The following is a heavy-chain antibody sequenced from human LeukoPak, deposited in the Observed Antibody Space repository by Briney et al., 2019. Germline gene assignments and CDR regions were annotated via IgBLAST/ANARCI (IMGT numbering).Heavy chain of an antibody. CDR3: ARHGYSYGYAFDY. J-gene: IGHJ4*02. Sequence: PSETLSLTCAVYGGSFSGYYWSWIRQPPGKGLEWIGEINHSGSTNCNPSLKSRVTKSVDTSKNQFSLKLSSVTAADTAVYYCARHGYSYGYAFDYWGQGTLVTVSS. V-gene: IGHV4-34*01. CDR2: INHSGST. D-gene: IGHD5-18*01. CDR1: GGSFSGYY.